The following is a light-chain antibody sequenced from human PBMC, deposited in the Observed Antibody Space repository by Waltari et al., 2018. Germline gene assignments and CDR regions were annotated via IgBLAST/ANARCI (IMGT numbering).Light chain of an antibody. CDR1: SGHSSNI. CDR3: QTGSHGTWV. J-gene: IGLJ3*02. Sequence: QLVVTQSPSASASLGASVKLTCTLSSGHSSNIIAWHQQQPEKGPRYLMKVNSDGSHSKGDEIPDRFSGSSSGAERYLTISSLQSEDEADYYCQTGSHGTWVFGGGTKLTVL. CDR2: VNSDGSH. V-gene: IGLV4-69*01.